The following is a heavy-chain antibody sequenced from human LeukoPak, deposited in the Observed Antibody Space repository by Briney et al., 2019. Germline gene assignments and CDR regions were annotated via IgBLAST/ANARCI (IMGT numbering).Heavy chain of an antibody. V-gene: IGHV3-7*01. CDR3: ARDHVGAYMDY. CDR2: IKQDGSEK. CDR1: GFTFSTYW. D-gene: IGHD1-26*01. J-gene: IGHJ4*02. Sequence: GGSLRLSCAASGFTFSTYWMSWVRQAPGKGLEWVAIIKQDGSEKYYVDSVRGRFTISRDNAKNSLYLQMNSLRAEDTAVYYCARDHVGAYMDYWGQGTLVTVSS.